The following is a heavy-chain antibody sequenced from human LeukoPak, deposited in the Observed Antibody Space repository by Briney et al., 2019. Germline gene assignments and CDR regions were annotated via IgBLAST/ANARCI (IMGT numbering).Heavy chain of an antibody. J-gene: IGHJ4*02. CDR1: GGSISSYY. V-gene: IGHV4-4*07. D-gene: IGHD3-10*01. CDR2: IYTSGST. Sequence: SETLSLTCTVSGGSISSYYWSWIRQPAGKGLEWIGRIYTSGSTNYNPSLKSRVTMSVDTSKNQFSLKLSSVTAADTAVYYCARDRRHPGHPSLGSSRGELDYWGQGTLVTVSS. CDR3: ARDRRHPGHPSLGSSRGELDY.